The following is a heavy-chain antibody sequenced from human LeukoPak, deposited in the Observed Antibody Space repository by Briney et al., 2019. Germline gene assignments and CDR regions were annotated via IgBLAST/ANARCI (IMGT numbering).Heavy chain of an antibody. J-gene: IGHJ4*02. D-gene: IGHD3-9*01. CDR2: IYTSGST. CDR3: ARHVYDILTGYSIPYFDY. V-gene: IGHV4-4*09. Sequence: SETLSFTCTVSGGSISSYYWSWIRQPPGKGLEWSGYIYTSGSTNYNPSLKSRVTISVDTSKNLFSLKLSSVTAADTAVYYCARHVYDILTGYSIPYFDYWGQGTLVTVSS. CDR1: GGSISSYY.